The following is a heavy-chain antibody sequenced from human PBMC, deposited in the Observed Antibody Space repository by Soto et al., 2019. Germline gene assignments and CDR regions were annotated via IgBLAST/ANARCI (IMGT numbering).Heavy chain of an antibody. CDR1: GFTFSSYN. CDR3: ARDRQLVQDWFDP. V-gene: IGHV3-21*01. CDR2: ITSSSDYM. J-gene: IGHJ5*02. D-gene: IGHD6-13*01. Sequence: EVQLVESGGGLVQPGGSLRLSCAASGFTFSSYNMNWVRQAPGKGLEWVSLITSSSDYMFYADSVKGRFTISRDNAKNSVYLQMNSLRAEDTAVYYCARDRQLVQDWFDPWGQGTLVTVSS.